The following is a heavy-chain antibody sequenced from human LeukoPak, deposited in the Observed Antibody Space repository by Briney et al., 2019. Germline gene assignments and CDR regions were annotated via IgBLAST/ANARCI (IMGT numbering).Heavy chain of an antibody. D-gene: IGHD1-26*01. J-gene: IGHJ5*02. CDR3: AIDTRNFRFGFDR. CDR1: GDSVSSNSAA. Sequence: SQTLSLTCAISGDSVSSNSAAWNWITQSPSRGLEWWGRTYYRSKWYNDYAVSVKSRITINPDTSKNQFSMQLNSVTTEETAVYYCAIDTRNFRFGFDRGGQATLATVSS. V-gene: IGHV6-1*01. CDR2: TYYRSKWYN.